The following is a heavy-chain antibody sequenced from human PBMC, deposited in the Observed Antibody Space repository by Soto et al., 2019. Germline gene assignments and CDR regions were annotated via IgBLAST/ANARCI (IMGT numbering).Heavy chain of an antibody. CDR1: GFTFSSYA. CDR2: ISGSGGST. V-gene: IGHV3-23*01. D-gene: IGHD6-19*01. CDR3: AKAVAGKGGIFDY. J-gene: IGHJ4*02. Sequence: EVQLLESGGGLVQPGGSLRLSCAASGFTFSSYAMSWVRQAPGKGLEWVSAISGSGGSTYYADSVKGRFTISRDNSRNTLYLQMNSLRPEDTAVYYCAKAVAGKGGIFDYWGQGTLVTVSS.